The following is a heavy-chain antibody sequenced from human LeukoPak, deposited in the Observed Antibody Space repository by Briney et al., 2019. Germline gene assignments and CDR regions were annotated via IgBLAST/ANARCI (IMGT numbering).Heavy chain of an antibody. Sequence: SVKVSCKASGYTFTSYGISWVRQAPGQGLEWMGGIIPIFGTANYAQKFQGRVTITTDESTSTAYMELSSLRSEDTAVYYCARDRGPRPVGDYYYYMDVWGKGTTVTVSS. CDR3: ARDRGPRPVGDYYYYMDV. D-gene: IGHD1-14*01. J-gene: IGHJ6*03. V-gene: IGHV1-69*05. CDR2: IIPIFGTA. CDR1: GYTFTSYG.